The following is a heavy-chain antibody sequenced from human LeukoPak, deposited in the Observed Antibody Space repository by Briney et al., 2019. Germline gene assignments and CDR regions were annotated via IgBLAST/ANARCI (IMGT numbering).Heavy chain of an antibody. CDR1: GFTFSSYS. Sequence: GGSLRLSCAASGFTFSSYSMNWVRQAPGKGLEWVSSISSSSSYIYYADSVKGRFTISRDNAKNSLYLQMNSLRAEDTAVYYCARHSAYCSSTSCYRGAFDYWGQGTLVTVSS. CDR3: ARHSAYCSSTSCYRGAFDY. V-gene: IGHV3-21*01. CDR2: ISSSSSYI. D-gene: IGHD2-2*01. J-gene: IGHJ4*02.